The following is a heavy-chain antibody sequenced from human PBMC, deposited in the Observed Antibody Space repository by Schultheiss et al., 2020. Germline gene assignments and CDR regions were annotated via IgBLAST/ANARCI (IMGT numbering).Heavy chain of an antibody. CDR2: ISGSGGST. J-gene: IGHJ6*02. CDR1: GFTFSSYS. D-gene: IGHD2-2*01. CDR3: AKDRCSSDNCLLGMDV. Sequence: GGSLRLSCAASGFTFSSYSMNWVRQAPGKGLEWVSAISGSGGSTYYADSVKGRFTISRDNSKNTLYLQMNSLRAEDTAVYYCAKDRCSSDNCLLGMDVWGQGTTGTVSS. V-gene: IGHV3-23*01.